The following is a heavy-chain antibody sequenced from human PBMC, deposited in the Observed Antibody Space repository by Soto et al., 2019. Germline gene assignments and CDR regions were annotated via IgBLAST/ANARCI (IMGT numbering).Heavy chain of an antibody. D-gene: IGHD6-13*01. CDR2: INPSGGST. J-gene: IGHJ6*02. V-gene: IGHV1-46*01. CDR3: ARGGPFDLAAAGMNYYYGMDV. CDR1: GYTFTSYY. Sequence: GASVKVSCKASGYTFTSYYMHWVRQAPGQGLEWMGKINPSGGSTSYAQMFQGRVTMTRDTSTSTVYMELSSLRSEDTAVYYCARGGPFDLAAAGMNYYYGMDVWGQGTTVTVSS.